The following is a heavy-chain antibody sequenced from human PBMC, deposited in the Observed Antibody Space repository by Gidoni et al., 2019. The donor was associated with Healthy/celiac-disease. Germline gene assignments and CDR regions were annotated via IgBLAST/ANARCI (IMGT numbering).Heavy chain of an antibody. D-gene: IGHD3-3*01. CDR2: ISAYNGNT. CDR1: GYTFTSCG. J-gene: IGHJ4*02. CDR3: ARDAHPYYDFWSGYPYYFDY. Sequence: QVQLVQSGAEVKKPGASVKVSCKASGYTFTSCGISWVRQAPGQGLEWMGWISAYNGNTNYAQKLQGRVTMTTDTSTSTAYMELRSLRSDDTAVYYCARDAHPYYDFWSGYPYYFDYWGQGTLVTVSS. V-gene: IGHV1-18*01.